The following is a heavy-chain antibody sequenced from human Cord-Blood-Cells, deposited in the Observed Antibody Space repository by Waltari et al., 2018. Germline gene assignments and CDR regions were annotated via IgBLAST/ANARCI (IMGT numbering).Heavy chain of an antibody. Sequence: QVQLQQWGAGLLKPSETLSLTCAVYGGSFSGYYWSWIRQPPGKGLGWIGEINHSGSTNYHPSLKSRVTISVDTSKNQFSLKLSSVTAADTAVYYCARGASGWYKDFDYWGQGTLVTVSS. J-gene: IGHJ4*02. CDR1: GGSFSGYY. CDR2: INHSGST. V-gene: IGHV4-34*01. D-gene: IGHD6-19*01. CDR3: ARGASGWYKDFDY.